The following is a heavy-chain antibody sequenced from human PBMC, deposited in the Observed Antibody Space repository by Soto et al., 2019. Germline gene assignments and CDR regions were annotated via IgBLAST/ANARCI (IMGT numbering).Heavy chain of an antibody. J-gene: IGHJ6*03. Sequence: PSETLSLTCTVSGGSISSYYWSWIRQPPGKGLEWIGYIYCSGSTNYNPSLKSRVTISVDTSKNQFSLKLSSVTAADTAVYYCARGRGAAGTKSRYYYYYMDVWGKGTTVTVSS. D-gene: IGHD6-13*01. V-gene: IGHV4-59*08. CDR1: GGSISSYY. CDR3: ARGRGAAGTKSRYYYYYMDV. CDR2: IYCSGST.